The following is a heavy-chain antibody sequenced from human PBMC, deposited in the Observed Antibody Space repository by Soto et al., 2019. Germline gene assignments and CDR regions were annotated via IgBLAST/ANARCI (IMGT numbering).Heavy chain of an antibody. CDR1: GFAFSNAW. CDR3: TTDLNGGFDY. Sequence: PGGSLRLSCAASGFAFSNAWMSWVRQAPGKGLEWVGRIKSETDGETTDYVAPVKGRFTISRDDSKNTLYLQMNSLKIEDTAVYYRTTDLNGGFDYWGRGTLVTVSS. V-gene: IGHV3-15*01. J-gene: IGHJ4*02. CDR2: IKSETDGETT. D-gene: IGHD2-8*01.